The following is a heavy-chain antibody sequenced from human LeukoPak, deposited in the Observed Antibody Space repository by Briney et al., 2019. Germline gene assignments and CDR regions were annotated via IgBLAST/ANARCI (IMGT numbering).Heavy chain of an antibody. CDR3: ARRSGYDFSNTWFDP. J-gene: IGHJ5*02. V-gene: IGHV4-39*01. CDR1: GGSISSSSYY. CDR2: IYYSGST. D-gene: IGHD5-12*01. Sequence: SETLSLSCTVSGGSISSSSYYWGWIRQPPGKGLEWIGSIYYSGSTYYNPSLKSRVTLSVDTSKNQFSLNLSSVTAADTAVYYCARRSGYDFSNTWFDPWGQGTLVTVSS.